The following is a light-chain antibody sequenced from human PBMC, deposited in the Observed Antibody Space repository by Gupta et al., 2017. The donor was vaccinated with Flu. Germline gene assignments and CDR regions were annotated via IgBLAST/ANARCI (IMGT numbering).Light chain of an antibody. V-gene: IGKV4-1*01. CDR1: LTGLYSSTNNTY. Sequence: SPGETATTNCMFSLTGLYSSTNNTYFARLHPKPRQPLKILIYSASTRASGVPARFSGSGSGTDFPLTISSLPAEDVATSYCQQSDHPPLTFGGGTQVEIK. J-gene: IGKJ4*01. CDR2: SAS. CDR3: QQSDHPPLT.